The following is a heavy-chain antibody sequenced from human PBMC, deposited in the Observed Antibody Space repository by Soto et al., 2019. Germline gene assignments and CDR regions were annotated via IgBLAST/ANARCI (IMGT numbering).Heavy chain of an antibody. CDR3: ASGGAGSGPFTWELPDH. CDR1: GNTFSYRY. Sequence: QMQLVQSGAEVTKTGSSVTVSCQALGNTFSYRYLHWVLQAPGQAREWMGRIDPFSGDVHYAQKFQERVTLTRDRSINTAYMRMSSLRSEDTAIYFCASGGAGSGPFTWELPDHWGQGTLVTVSS. J-gene: IGHJ4*02. D-gene: IGHD1-26*01. CDR2: IDPFSGDV. V-gene: IGHV1-45*02.